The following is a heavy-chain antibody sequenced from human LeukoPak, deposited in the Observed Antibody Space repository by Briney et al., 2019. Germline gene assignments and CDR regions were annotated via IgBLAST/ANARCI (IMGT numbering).Heavy chain of an antibody. CDR1: GFTFNRYW. CDR2: VNRDGNEK. Sequence: GGSLRLSXVASGFTFNRYWMIWVRQAPGKGPEWVANVNRDGNEKHYVDSVEGRFTISRDNAKNSLYLQMNSLRNEDTAVYYCVRDDGNRTGSTYFDAFDIWGRGTLVSVSS. J-gene: IGHJ3*02. D-gene: IGHD3-9*01. CDR3: VRDDGNRTGSTYFDAFDI. V-gene: IGHV3-7*03.